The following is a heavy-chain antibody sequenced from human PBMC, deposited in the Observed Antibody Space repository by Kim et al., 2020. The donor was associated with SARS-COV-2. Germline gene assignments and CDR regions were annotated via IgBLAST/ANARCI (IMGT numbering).Heavy chain of an antibody. J-gene: IGHJ4*02. D-gene: IGHD2-15*01. CDR3: ARVGGPNICSGGSCYFDFDY. CDR1: GYTFISYG. Sequence: ASVKVSCKASGYTFISYGINWVRQAPGQGLEWMGWISAYNGNTNYAQKLQDRVTMTTDTSTSTAYMEVRSLRSDDTAVYYCARVGGPNICSGGSCYFDFDYWGQGTLVTVSS. V-gene: IGHV1-18*01. CDR2: ISAYNGNT.